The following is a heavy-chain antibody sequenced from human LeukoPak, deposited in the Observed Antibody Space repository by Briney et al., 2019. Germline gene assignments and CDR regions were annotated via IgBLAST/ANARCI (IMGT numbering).Heavy chain of an antibody. CDR1: GGSISSGGYS. CDR2: IYHSGST. D-gene: IGHD4-17*01. J-gene: IGHJ5*01. V-gene: IGHV4-30-2*01. CDR3: AREGAYRTYGDYSPFDF. Sequence: SQTLSLTCAVSGGSISSGGYSWSWIRQPPGKGLEWIGYIYHSGSTYYNPSLKSRVTISVDRSRNQFSLKLSSVTAADTAVYYCAREGAYRTYGDYSPFDFWGQGTLVTVSS.